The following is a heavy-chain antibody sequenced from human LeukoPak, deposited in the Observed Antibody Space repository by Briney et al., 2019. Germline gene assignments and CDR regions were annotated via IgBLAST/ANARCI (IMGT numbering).Heavy chain of an antibody. CDR1: GGSITSDNYY. V-gene: IGHV4-39*06. D-gene: IGHD3-10*01. CDR2: MYYSGSI. J-gene: IGHJ4*02. CDR3: ARCITMVRGAIDY. Sequence: SETLSLTCTVSGGSITSDNYYWGWVRQPPGKGLEWIGTMYYSGSIYYNPSLKSRVTISVDTSKNQFALKLSSVTAADTAVYYCARCITMVRGAIDYWGQGTLVTVSS.